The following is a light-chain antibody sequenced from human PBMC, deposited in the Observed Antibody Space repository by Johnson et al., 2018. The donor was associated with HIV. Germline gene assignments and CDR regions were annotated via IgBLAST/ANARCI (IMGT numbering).Light chain of an antibody. CDR1: SSNIGNNY. Sequence: QSVLTQPPSVSAAPGQKVTISCSGSSSNIGNNYVSWYQQLAGTAPTLLIYENNKRPSGIPDRFSGSKSGTSATLGITGLQTGDEADYYCGTWDDSLSVYVFGTGTKVTVL. CDR2: ENN. V-gene: IGLV1-51*02. J-gene: IGLJ1*01. CDR3: GTWDDSLSVYV.